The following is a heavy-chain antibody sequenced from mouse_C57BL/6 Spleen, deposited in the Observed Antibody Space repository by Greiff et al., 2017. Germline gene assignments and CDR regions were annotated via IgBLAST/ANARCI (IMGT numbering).Heavy chain of an antibody. Sequence: VQLQQPGAELVKPGASVKLSCKASGYTFTSYWMHWVKQRPGQGLEWIGMIHPNSGSTNYNEKFKSKATLTVDKSSSTAYMQLSSLTSEDSAVYYGARSLYYDSGYDFDYWGQGTTLTVSS. J-gene: IGHJ2*01. CDR3: ARSLYYDSGYDFDY. CDR1: GYTFTSYW. D-gene: IGHD1-1*01. CDR2: IHPNSGST. V-gene: IGHV1-64*01.